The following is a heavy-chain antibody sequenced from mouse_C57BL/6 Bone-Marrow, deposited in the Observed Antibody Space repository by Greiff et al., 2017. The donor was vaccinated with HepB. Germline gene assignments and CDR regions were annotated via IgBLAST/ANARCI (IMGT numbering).Heavy chain of an antibody. V-gene: IGHV1-26*01. CDR1: GYTFTDYY. CDR3: ARPTRLLRGYFDY. D-gene: IGHD1-1*01. CDR2: INPNNGGT. J-gene: IGHJ2*01. Sequence: VQLQQSGPELVKPGASVKISCKASGYTFTDYYMNWVKQSHGKSLEWIGDINPNNGGTSYNQKFKGKATLTVDKSSRTAYMELRSLTSEDSAVYYCARPTRLLRGYFDYWGQGTTLTVSS.